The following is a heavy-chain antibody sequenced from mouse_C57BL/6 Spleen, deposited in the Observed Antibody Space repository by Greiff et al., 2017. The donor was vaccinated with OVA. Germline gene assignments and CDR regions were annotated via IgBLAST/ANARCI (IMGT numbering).Heavy chain of an antibody. CDR3: ARLSYGNWGFAY. CDR2: INPNNGGT. D-gene: IGHD2-1*01. V-gene: IGHV1-18*01. J-gene: IGHJ3*01. CDR1: GYTFTDYN. Sequence: VQLQQSGPELVKPGASVKIPCKASGYTFTDYNMDWVKQSHGKSLEWIGDINPNNGGTIYNQKFKGKATLTVDKSSSTAYMELRSLTSEDTAVYYCARLSYGNWGFAYWGQGTLVTVSA.